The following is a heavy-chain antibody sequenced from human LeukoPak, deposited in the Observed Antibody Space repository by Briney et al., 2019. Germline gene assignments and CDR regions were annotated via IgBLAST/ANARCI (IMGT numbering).Heavy chain of an antibody. CDR1: GGSISSGGYY. V-gene: IGHV4-31*03. D-gene: IGHD2-15*01. Sequence: SETLSLTCTVSGGSISSGGYYWSWIRQHPGKGLEWIGYFYYSGSTYYNPSLKSRVTISVDTSKNQFSLKLSSVTAADTAVYYCARDWVRRYCSGGSCYYGMDVWGQGTTVTVSS. J-gene: IGHJ6*02. CDR2: FYYSGST. CDR3: ARDWVRRYCSGGSCYYGMDV.